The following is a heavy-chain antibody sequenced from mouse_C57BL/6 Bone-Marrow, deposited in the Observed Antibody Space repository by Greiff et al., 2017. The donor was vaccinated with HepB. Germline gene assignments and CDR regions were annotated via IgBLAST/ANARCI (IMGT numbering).Heavy chain of an antibody. CDR2: INSDGGST. CDR1: EYEFPSHD. Sequence: EVMLVESGGALVQPGESLKLSCESNEYEFPSHDMSWVRKTPGKRLELVAAINSDGGSTYYPDTMERRFIISRDNTKKTLYLQMSSLRSEDTALYYCAREGLPHYYAMDYWGQGTSVTVSS. D-gene: IGHD3-1*01. CDR3: AREGLPHYYAMDY. J-gene: IGHJ4*01. V-gene: IGHV5-2*01.